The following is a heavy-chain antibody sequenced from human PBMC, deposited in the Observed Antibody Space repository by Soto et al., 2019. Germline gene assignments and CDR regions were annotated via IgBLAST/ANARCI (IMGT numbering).Heavy chain of an antibody. CDR2: IDPSDSYV. CDR1: GYSFTAYW. V-gene: IGHV5-10-1*01. Sequence: GESLKISCQASGYSFTAYWITWVRQMPGKGLEWMATIDPSDSYVDYSPSFRGHVTFSVDRSITTVYLQWNSLKASDNAMYFCTRRASSSFYNLDFWGQGALVTVSS. D-gene: IGHD1-1*01. J-gene: IGHJ4*02. CDR3: TRRASSSFYNLDF.